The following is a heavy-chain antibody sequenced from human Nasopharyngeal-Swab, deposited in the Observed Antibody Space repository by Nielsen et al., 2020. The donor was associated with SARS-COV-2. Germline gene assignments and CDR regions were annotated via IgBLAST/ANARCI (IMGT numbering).Heavy chain of an antibody. CDR2: INSDGSGT. D-gene: IGHD2-2*01. CDR1: GFTFSSNW. Sequence: GESLKISCAASGFTFSSNWMHWVRQAPGKGLVWVSRINSDGSGTNYADSVKGRFTISRDNAKNTLYLQMNTLSAEDTGVYYCARDCDTATCYRSAADTWGQGTLVTVSS. CDR3: ARDCDTATCYRSAADT. J-gene: IGHJ5*01. V-gene: IGHV3-74*01.